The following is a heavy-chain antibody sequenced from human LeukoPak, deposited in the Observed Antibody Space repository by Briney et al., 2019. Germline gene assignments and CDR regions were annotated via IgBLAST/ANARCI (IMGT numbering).Heavy chain of an antibody. Sequence: PGGSLRLSCAASGFTFSSYAMSWVRQAPGKGLEWVSAISGSGGSTYYADSVKGRFTISRDNSKNTLYLQMNSLRAEDTAVYYCAKVPRYCSSTSCPDFDYWGQGTLVTVSS. CDR2: ISGSGGST. CDR1: GFTFSSYA. V-gene: IGHV3-23*01. CDR3: AKVPRYCSSTSCPDFDY. J-gene: IGHJ4*02. D-gene: IGHD2-2*01.